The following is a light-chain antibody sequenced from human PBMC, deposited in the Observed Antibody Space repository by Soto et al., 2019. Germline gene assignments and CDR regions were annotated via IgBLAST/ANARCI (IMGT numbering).Light chain of an antibody. CDR3: QQYNNWPPEYT. Sequence: EIVMTQSPATQSVSPGERATLSCRASQSVSRNLAWYQQKPGQAPRLLIYGASTRATGIPARFTGSGSGTEFTLTISSLQSEDFAVYYCQQYNNWPPEYTFGQGTKLEIK. J-gene: IGKJ2*01. V-gene: IGKV3-15*01. CDR2: GAS. CDR1: QSVSRN.